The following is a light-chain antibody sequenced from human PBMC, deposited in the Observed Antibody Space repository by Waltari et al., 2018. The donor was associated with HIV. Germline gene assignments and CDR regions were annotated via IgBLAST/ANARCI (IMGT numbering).Light chain of an antibody. CDR1: SISIGSSHF. Sequence: QSALTHPRPASGTPGTSVPTTSPVTSISIGSSHFFSRYQHHPDTGPKRLIYDANKRPSGVPDRFSGSKSGNTASMTISGLQAEDEADYYCCSYADTFFVLFGGRTKLTVL. J-gene: IGLJ2*01. CDR3: CSYADTFFVL. V-gene: IGLV2-11*01. CDR2: DAN.